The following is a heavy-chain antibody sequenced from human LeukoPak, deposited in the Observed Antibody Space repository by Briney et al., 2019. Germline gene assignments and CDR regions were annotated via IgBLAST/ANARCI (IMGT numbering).Heavy chain of an antibody. J-gene: IGHJ4*02. V-gene: IGHV1-2*02. Sequence: GASVKVSCKASGHTFTGYYMHWVRQAPGQGLEWMGWINPNSGGTNYAQKFQGRVTMTRDTSISTAYMELSRLRSDDTAVYYCARDLAAAGSFDYWGQGTLVTVSS. CDR1: GHTFTGYY. D-gene: IGHD6-13*01. CDR3: ARDLAAAGSFDY. CDR2: INPNSGGT.